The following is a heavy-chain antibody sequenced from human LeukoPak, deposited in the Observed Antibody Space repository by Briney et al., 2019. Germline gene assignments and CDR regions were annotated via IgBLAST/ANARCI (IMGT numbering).Heavy chain of an antibody. D-gene: IGHD1-26*01. V-gene: IGHV1-2*02. CDR2: INPKNGGA. J-gene: IGHJ5*02. CDR1: GYTFIGHY. CDR3: ARGSFWESPVNWFDP. Sequence: ASVKVSCKTSGYTFIGHYMHWVRQAPGQGLEWMGWINPKNGGANYAPSFQGRVTMTRDRSISTVYMEVTRLTSDDTAVYYCARGSFWESPVNWFDPWGQGTLVIVSS.